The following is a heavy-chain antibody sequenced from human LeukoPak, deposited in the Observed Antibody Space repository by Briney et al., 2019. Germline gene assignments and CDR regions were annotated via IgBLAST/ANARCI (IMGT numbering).Heavy chain of an antibody. D-gene: IGHD4-17*01. CDR2: IYHSGST. J-gene: IGHJ2*01. CDR1: GYSISSGYY. CDR3: ARDFIDYGHYAPHNWYFDL. V-gene: IGHV4-38-2*02. Sequence: SETLSLTCTVSGYSISSGYYWGWLRQPPGKGLEWIGSIYHSGSTYYNPSLKSRVTISVDTSKNQFSLKLSSVTAADTAVYYCARDFIDYGHYAPHNWYFDLWGRGTLVTVSS.